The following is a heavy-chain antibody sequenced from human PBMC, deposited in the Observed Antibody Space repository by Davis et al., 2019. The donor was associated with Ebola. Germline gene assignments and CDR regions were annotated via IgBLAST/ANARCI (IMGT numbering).Heavy chain of an antibody. Sequence: GESLKIPCAASGFTFSGSAMHWVRQASGKGLEWVGRIRSKANSYATAYAASVKGRFTISRDDSKNTAYLQMNSLKTEDTAVYYCTTTTVTSDYWGQGTLVTVSS. CDR1: GFTFSGSA. J-gene: IGHJ4*02. CDR3: TTTTVTSDY. D-gene: IGHD4-17*01. V-gene: IGHV3-73*01. CDR2: IRSKANSYAT.